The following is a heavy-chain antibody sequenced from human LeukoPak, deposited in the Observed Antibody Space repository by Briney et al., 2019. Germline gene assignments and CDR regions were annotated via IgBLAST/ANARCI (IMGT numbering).Heavy chain of an antibody. CDR2: VTHGGST. J-gene: IGHJ4*02. Sequence: SSETLSLTCAVYGVSFSAYYWSWIRQPPGKGLEWIGEVTHGGSTSYNPSLKSRVTISVDTSKNQFSLKLTSLTAGDTAVYYCARGDRQIFYDSWGQGTLVTVSS. CDR1: GVSFSAYY. CDR3: ARGDRQIFYDS. V-gene: IGHV4-34*01.